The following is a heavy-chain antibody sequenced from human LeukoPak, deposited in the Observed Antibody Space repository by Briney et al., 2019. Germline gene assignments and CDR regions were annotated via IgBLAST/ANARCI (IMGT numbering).Heavy chain of an antibody. J-gene: IGHJ4*02. CDR1: GYTFSGYY. V-gene: IGHV1-2*02. D-gene: IGHD1-26*01. Sequence: ASVKVSCKASGYTFSGYYMHWVRQAPGQGLEWMGWINPNSGGTNYTQKFQGRVTMTRDTSISTAYMELSRLRSDDTAVYYCARSGHSGNYDFDYWGQGTLVTVSS. CDR3: ARSGHSGNYDFDY. CDR2: INPNSGGT.